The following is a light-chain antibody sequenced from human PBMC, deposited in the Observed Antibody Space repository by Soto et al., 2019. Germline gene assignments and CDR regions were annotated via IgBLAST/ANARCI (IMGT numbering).Light chain of an antibody. V-gene: IGLV1-44*01. CDR1: TSDIGTNA. Sequence: QSVLTQPPSASGTPGQRVTVSCYGSTSDIGTNAVNWFQHLPGTAPRLLIYTNNQRPSGVPDRFSGSKSGTSASLAISGLQSEDEADYYYATWHDSFYVFGTGSKLTVL. CDR2: TNN. CDR3: ATWHDSFYV. J-gene: IGLJ1*01.